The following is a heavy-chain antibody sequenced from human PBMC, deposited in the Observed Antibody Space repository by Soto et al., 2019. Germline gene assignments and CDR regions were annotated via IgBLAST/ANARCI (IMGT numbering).Heavy chain of an antibody. CDR1: GFTFSSYA. CDR3: AKDHPVHYYDSSGYYSFDY. Sequence: GGSLRLSCAASGFTFSSYAMSWVRQAPGKGLEWVSAISGSGGSTYYADSVKGRFTISRDNSKNTLYLQMNSLRAEDTAVYCCAKDHPVHYYDSSGYYSFDYWGQGTLVTVSS. J-gene: IGHJ4*02. D-gene: IGHD3-22*01. V-gene: IGHV3-23*01. CDR2: ISGSGGST.